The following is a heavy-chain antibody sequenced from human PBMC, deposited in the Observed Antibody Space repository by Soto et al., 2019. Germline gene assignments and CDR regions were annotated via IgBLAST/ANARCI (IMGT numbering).Heavy chain of an antibody. V-gene: IGHV5-51*01. D-gene: IGHD3-22*01. J-gene: IGHJ6*02. Sequence: HGESLKISCKGSGYSFTSYWIGWVRQMPGKGLEWMGIIYPGDSDTRYSPSFQGQVTISADKSISTAYLQWSSLKASDTAMYYCARQTYYYDSSGYYPGYYYYYGMDVWGQGTTVTVSS. CDR2: IYPGDSDT. CDR1: GYSFTSYW. CDR3: ARQTYYYDSSGYYPGYYYYYGMDV.